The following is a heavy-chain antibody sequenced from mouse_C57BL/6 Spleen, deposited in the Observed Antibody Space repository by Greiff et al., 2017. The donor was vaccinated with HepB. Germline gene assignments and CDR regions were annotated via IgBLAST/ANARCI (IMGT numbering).Heavy chain of an antibody. CDR1: GYAFSSSW. V-gene: IGHV1-82*01. CDR2: IYPGDGDT. CDR3: ARLYPPFYLDY. J-gene: IGHJ2*01. Sequence: QVQLQQSGPELVKPGASVKISCKASGYAFSSSWMNWVKQRPGKGLEWIGRIYPGDGDTNYNGKFKGKATLTADKSSSTAYMQLSSLTSEDSAVYFCARLYPPFYLDYWGQGTTRTVSS. D-gene: IGHD5-1-1*01.